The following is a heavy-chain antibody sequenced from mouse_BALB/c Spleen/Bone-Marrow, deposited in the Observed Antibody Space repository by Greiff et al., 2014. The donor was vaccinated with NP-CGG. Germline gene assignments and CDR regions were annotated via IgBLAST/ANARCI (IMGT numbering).Heavy chain of an antibody. J-gene: IGHJ3*01. CDR2: INYSGSS. V-gene: IGHV3-2*02. CDR1: GYSITSDYA. CDR3: ASQNWAWFTY. Sequence: VQLQQSGPGLVKPSQSLSLTCTVTGYSITSDYAWNWLRQFPGNKLEWMGYINYSGSSSHNPSLKSRISITRDTSKNQFFLQLNSVTTEDTATYYCASQNWAWFTYWGQGTLVTVSA. D-gene: IGHD4-1*01.